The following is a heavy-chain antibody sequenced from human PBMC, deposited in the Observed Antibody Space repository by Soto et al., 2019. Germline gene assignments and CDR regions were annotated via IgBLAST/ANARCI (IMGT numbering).Heavy chain of an antibody. CDR3: ATAYVSDFENSNYYRDAFDI. Sequence: GESLKISCKASGYSFSFYWIGWVRQMPGKGLEWMAIMYPDDSDIRYSPSFEAHVTISADKSTSTAFLQWSSLKASDTAMYYCATAYVSDFENSNYYRDAFDIWGQGTLVTV. CDR2: MYPDDSDI. J-gene: IGHJ3*02. V-gene: IGHV5-51*01. CDR1: GYSFSFYW. D-gene: IGHD3-22*01.